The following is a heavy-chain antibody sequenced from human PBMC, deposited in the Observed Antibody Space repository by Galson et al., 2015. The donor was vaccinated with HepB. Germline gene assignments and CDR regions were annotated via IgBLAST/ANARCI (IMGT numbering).Heavy chain of an antibody. J-gene: IGHJ3*02. D-gene: IGHD3-22*01. CDR2: INPNYGGT. Sequence: SVKVSCKASGYTFTDYHMHWVRQAPGQGLEWTGWINPNYGGTNSAQKFHGRVTMTRDTSISTAYMELSRLRSDDTAVYYCASLTFNYDPPEFIWGQGTTVSVSS. V-gene: IGHV1-2*02. CDR3: ASLTFNYDPPEFI. CDR1: GYTFTDYH.